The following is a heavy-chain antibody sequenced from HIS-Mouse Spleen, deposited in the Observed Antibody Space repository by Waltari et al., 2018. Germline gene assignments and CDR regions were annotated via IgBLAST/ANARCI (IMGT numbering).Heavy chain of an antibody. J-gene: IGHJ4*02. CDR3: ARVTGGGY. V-gene: IGHV3-30-3*01. Sequence: QVQLVESGGVVVQPGRSLRPSCAACGFTSSSEVVHWVCQAPGKGLQWVAVISDDGSNKYYEDSVKGRFTISRDNSKNPLYLQMNSLRAEDTAVYYCARVTGGGYWGQGTLVTVSS. D-gene: IGHD3-10*01. CDR1: GFTSSSEV. CDR2: ISDDGSNK.